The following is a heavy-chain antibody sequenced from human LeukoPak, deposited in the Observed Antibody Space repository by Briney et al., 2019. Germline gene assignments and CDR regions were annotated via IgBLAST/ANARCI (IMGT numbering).Heavy chain of an antibody. CDR2: IYPADSDI. J-gene: IGHJ4*02. D-gene: IGHD6-25*01. Sequence: GESLKISCKGSGYSFISYWIGWVRQIPGKGLEWMAIIYPADSDIRYSPSFQGQVTISADKSISAAYLQWSSLKASDTAMYYCARSLTAAAGDYWGQGTLVTVSS. V-gene: IGHV5-51*01. CDR3: ARSLTAAAGDY. CDR1: GYSFISYW.